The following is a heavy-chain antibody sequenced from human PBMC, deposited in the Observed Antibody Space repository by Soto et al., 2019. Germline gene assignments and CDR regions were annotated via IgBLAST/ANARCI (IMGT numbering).Heavy chain of an antibody. V-gene: IGHV4-39*01. Sequence: PETLSLTCTVSAGSISSSSYYWGWLRQPPGKGLEWIGSIYYSGSTYYNPSLKSRVTISVDTSKNQFSLKLSSVTAADTAVYYCAGHRGYYGSGTVYYGMDVWGQGTTVT. CDR1: AGSISSSSYY. J-gene: IGHJ6*02. D-gene: IGHD3-10*01. CDR3: AGHRGYYGSGTVYYGMDV. CDR2: IYYSGST.